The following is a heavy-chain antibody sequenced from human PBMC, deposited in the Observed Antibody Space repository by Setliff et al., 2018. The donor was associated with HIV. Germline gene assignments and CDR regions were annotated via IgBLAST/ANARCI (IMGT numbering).Heavy chain of an antibody. D-gene: IGHD3-16*01. J-gene: IGHJ5*02. CDR1: GFTFSTQW. CDR2: INSDGTTT. Sequence: GGSLRLSCAASGFTFSTQWMHWVRQAPGKGLVWVSRINSDGTTTNYADSVKGRFTISRDNAKNTLYLQMNSLRVDDTSIYYCVRRGKEEISFAHSFDPWGQGTLVTVSS. V-gene: IGHV3-74*01. CDR3: VRRGKEEISFAHSFDP.